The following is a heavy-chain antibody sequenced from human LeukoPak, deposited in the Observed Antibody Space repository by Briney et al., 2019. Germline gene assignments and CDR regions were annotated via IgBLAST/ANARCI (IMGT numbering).Heavy chain of an antibody. CDR2: ISAYNGNT. D-gene: IGHD3-3*01. V-gene: IGHV1-18*04. CDR3: ARDYDFWSGSGFYGMDV. J-gene: IGHJ6*02. Sequence: GASVKVSCKASGYTFTGYYMHWVRQAPGQGLEWMGWISAYNGNTNYAQKLQGRVTMTTDTSTSTAYMELRSLRSDDTAVYYCARDYDFWSGSGFYGMDVWGQGTTVTVSS. CDR1: GYTFTGYY.